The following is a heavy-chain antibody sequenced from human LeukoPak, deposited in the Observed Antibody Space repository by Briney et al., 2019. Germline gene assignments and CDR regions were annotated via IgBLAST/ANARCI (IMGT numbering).Heavy chain of an antibody. CDR2: MWYDGSNK. CDR3: AREDTALVIAY. CDR1: GFTLSSYG. D-gene: IGHD5-18*01. J-gene: IGHJ4*02. Sequence: GRSLRLSCAASGFTLSSYGMHWVRQAPGKGLEWVAIMWYDGSNKYYTDSVKGRFTISRDNSKNTLYLQMNSLRVEDTAVYYCAREDTALVIAYWGQGTLVTVSS. V-gene: IGHV3-33*01.